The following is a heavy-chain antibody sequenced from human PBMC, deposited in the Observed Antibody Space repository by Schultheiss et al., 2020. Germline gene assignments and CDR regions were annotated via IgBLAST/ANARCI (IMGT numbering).Heavy chain of an antibody. Sequence: GGSLRLSCAASGFTFSSYTFHWVRQAPGKGLEWVAVISYDGSIKDYADSVKGRFTISRDNSKNTLYLQMNSLRAEDTAVYYCARDGAPHPYCSSTSCVYDGFDMWGQGTMVTVSS. CDR1: GFTFSSYT. CDR3: ARDGAPHPYCSSTSCVYDGFDM. D-gene: IGHD2-2*01. V-gene: IGHV3-30*04. CDR2: ISYDGSIK. J-gene: IGHJ3*02.